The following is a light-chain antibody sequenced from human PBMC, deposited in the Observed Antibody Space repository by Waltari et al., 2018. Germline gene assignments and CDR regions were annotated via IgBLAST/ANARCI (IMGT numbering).Light chain of an antibody. CDR3: QVWDSSSDWE. J-gene: IGLJ2*01. Sequence: SAVRTQPPSISVAPGQTAKITCGGRNIGSKSVHWYQQRPGQAPQLLVVDDSARPSGIPDRFAGSHAEDTATLTISRVEAGDEADYYCQVWDSSSDWEFGEGTKLTV. CDR1: NIGSKS. CDR2: DDS. V-gene: IGLV3-21*02.